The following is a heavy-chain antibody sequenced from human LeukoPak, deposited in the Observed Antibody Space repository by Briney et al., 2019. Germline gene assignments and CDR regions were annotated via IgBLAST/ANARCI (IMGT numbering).Heavy chain of an antibody. CDR3: ARDPEGYYYDSSGYFVDY. CDR1: GFTFSSYA. D-gene: IGHD3-22*01. Sequence: GGSLRLSCAASGFTFSSYAMGWVRQAPGKGLEWVSSISGSGGSTYYADSVKGRFTISRDNSKNTLYLQMNSLRAEDTAVYYCARDPEGYYYDSSGYFVDYWGQGTLVTVSS. J-gene: IGHJ4*02. V-gene: IGHV3-23*01. CDR2: ISGSGGST.